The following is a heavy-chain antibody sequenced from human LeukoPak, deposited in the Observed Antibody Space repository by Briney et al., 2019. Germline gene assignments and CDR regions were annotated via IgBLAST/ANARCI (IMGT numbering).Heavy chain of an antibody. Sequence: SETLSLTCAVYGGSFSGYYWSWIRQPPGKGLEWIGEINHSGSTNYNPSLKSRVTISVDTSKNQFSLKLSSVTAADTAVYYCARLGLRITMIVVAEPDYFDYWGQGTLVTVSS. D-gene: IGHD3-22*01. CDR3: ARLGLRITMIVVAEPDYFDY. CDR1: GGSFSGYY. CDR2: INHSGST. J-gene: IGHJ4*02. V-gene: IGHV4-34*01.